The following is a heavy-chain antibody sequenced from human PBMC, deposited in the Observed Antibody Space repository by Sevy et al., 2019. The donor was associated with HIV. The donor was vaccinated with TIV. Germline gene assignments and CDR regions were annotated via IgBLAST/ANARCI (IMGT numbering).Heavy chain of an antibody. CDR3: AKGPSPMITFGGVADY. CDR2: IRYDGSTK. V-gene: IGHV3-30*02. J-gene: IGHJ4*02. CDR1: GFTFSRYG. D-gene: IGHD3-16*01. Sequence: GGSLRLSCAASGFTFSRYGMHWVRQAPGKGLEWVAFIRYDGSTKYYTESVKGLFTISRDNSKNTLYLQMNGLRTEDTAVYYCAKGPSPMITFGGVADYWGQGTLVTVSS.